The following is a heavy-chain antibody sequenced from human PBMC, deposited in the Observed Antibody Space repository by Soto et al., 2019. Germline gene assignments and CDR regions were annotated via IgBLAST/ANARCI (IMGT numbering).Heavy chain of an antibody. D-gene: IGHD3-3*01. CDR1: GFSFSSYA. J-gene: IGHJ4*02. CDR2: ILHGGNIK. V-gene: IGHV3-30*18. CDR3: AKELAYGDFWRGLEY. Sequence: QVQLVESGGGVVQPGRSLRLSCAASGFSFSSYAMHWVRQAPGKGLEWVAIILHGGNIKRYADFVEGRFIVFRDNSNNNLLLQMESLKTDDTAVYYCAKELAYGDFWRGLEYWGQGTLVTVAS.